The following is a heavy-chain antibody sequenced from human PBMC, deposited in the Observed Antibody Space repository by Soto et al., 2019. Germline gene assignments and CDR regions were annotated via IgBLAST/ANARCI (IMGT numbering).Heavy chain of an antibody. Sequence: GASVKVSCKASGYTFTSYYMHWVRQAPGQGLEWMGIINPSGGSTSYAQKFQGRVTMTRDTSTSTVYMELSSLSSEDTAVYYCASAALIDNWSDPWGQGTLVTVSS. CDR3: ASAALIDNWSDP. CDR2: INPSGGST. J-gene: IGHJ5*02. CDR1: GYTFTSYY. V-gene: IGHV1-46*01. D-gene: IGHD2-2*01.